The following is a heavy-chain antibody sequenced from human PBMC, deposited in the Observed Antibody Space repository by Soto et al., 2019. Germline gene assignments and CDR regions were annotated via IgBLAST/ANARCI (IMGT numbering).Heavy chain of an antibody. CDR2: IGSAGDT. CDR3: ARGHMGSPMHFDY. Sequence: GGSLRLSCAASGFTFSNYDIHWVRQGPGKGLEWVSGIGSAGDTKYPASVKGRFTISRENAKNSLYLQMNGLRAEDTAVYYCARGHMGSPMHFDYWGQGTLVTVSS. J-gene: IGHJ4*02. CDR1: GFTFSNYD. D-gene: IGHD1-26*01. V-gene: IGHV3-13*01.